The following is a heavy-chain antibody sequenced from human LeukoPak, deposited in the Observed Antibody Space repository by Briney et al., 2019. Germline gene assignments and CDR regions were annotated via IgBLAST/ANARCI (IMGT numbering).Heavy chain of an antibody. D-gene: IGHD4-17*01. CDR1: GFTFSSYA. J-gene: IGHJ5*02. V-gene: IGHV3-30-3*01. CDR2: ISYDGSNK. CDR3: AKAAYGDYVNWFDP. Sequence: PGGSLRLSCAASGFTFSSYAMHWVRQAAGKGLEWVAVISYDGSNKYYADSVKGRFTIFRDNSKNTLYLQMNSLRAEDTALYYCAKAAYGDYVNWFDPWGQGTLVTVSS.